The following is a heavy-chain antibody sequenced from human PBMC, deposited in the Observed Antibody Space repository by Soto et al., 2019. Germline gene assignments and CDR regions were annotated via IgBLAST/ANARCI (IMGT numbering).Heavy chain of an antibody. CDR1: GYTPTNYD. J-gene: IGHJ4*02. CDR2: ISAYNGNT. Sequence: QVPLVQSGPEVKKPGASVKVSCKTSGYTPTNYDIGWVRQAPGQGLEYMGWISAYNGNTNYARKLQYRVTLTTDTSTRTAYMELRSLQSDDTAIYYCARGLYRRGTYHAFDNWGQGTLVTVSS. V-gene: IGHV1-18*01. CDR3: ARGLYRRGTYHAFDN. D-gene: IGHD3-16*01.